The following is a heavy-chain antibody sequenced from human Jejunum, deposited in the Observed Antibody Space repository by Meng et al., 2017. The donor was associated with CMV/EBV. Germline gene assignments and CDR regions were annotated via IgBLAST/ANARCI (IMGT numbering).Heavy chain of an antibody. CDR2: IYYSGST. Sequence: VSGGSISSGDFYWSWIRQPPGKGLEWIGYIYYSGSTSYNPSLESRVTISIDTSKNQFSLNLSSVTAADTAVYYCARGEWLLFHYFDYWGQGTLVTVSS. D-gene: IGHD3-3*01. CDR1: GGSISSGDFY. V-gene: IGHV4-30-4*01. CDR3: ARGEWLLFHYFDY. J-gene: IGHJ4*02.